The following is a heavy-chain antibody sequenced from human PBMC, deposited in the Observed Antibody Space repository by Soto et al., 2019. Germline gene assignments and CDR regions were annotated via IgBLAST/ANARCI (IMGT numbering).Heavy chain of an antibody. J-gene: IGHJ3*02. CDR1: GYTFTSYG. CDR3: ARDPYYDFWSGYYTGDAFDI. V-gene: IGHV1-18*01. D-gene: IGHD3-3*01. CDR2: ISAYNGNT. Sequence: ASVKVSCKASGYTFTSYGISWVRQAPGQGHEWMGWISAYNGNTNYAQKLQGRVTMTTATSTSTAYMELRSLRSDDTAVYYCARDPYYDFWSGYYTGDAFDIWGQGTMVTVSS.